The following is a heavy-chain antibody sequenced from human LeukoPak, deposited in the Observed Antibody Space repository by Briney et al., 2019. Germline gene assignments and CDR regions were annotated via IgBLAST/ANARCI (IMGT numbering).Heavy chain of an antibody. CDR2: MYYTGST. Sequence: SETLSLTCTVSGGSISSYYWSWIRQPPVKGLEWIGYMYYTGSTNYNPSLKSRLTISVDTSKNQFSLKLSSVTAADTAVYYCARGAYCSGGSCYFDYWGQGTLVTVSS. J-gene: IGHJ4*02. CDR3: ARGAYCSGGSCYFDY. CDR1: GGSISSYY. V-gene: IGHV4-59*12. D-gene: IGHD2-15*01.